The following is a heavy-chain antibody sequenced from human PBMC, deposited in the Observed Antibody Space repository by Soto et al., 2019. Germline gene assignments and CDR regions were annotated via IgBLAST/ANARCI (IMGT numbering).Heavy chain of an antibody. Sequence: QVQLVQSGAEVKKPGSSVKVSCKASGGTFSSYAISWVRQAPGQGLEWMGGIIPIFGTANYAQKFQGRVTITADESTSTAYMEVSSLRSEDTAVYYCARDHEIEIGDDSSGWSLDYWGQGTLVTVSS. CDR3: ARDHEIEIGDDSSGWSLDY. V-gene: IGHV1-69*01. CDR1: GGTFSSYA. J-gene: IGHJ4*02. CDR2: IIPIFGTA. D-gene: IGHD6-19*01.